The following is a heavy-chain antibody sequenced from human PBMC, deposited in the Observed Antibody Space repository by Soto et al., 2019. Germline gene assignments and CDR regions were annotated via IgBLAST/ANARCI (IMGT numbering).Heavy chain of an antibody. CDR1: GFIFGTYG. CDR2: ISYDGNKE. J-gene: IGHJ6*02. Sequence: QVQLVESGGGVVQPGRSLRLSCSASGFIFGTYGMDWVRQAPGKGLEWVALISYDGNKEFYADSVKGRFTISRDNSRNTLYLHMNSLKPEDTAMYYCAKETATSVDYYYFDGLDVWGPGTTVSVSS. CDR3: AKETATSVDYYYFDGLDV. V-gene: IGHV3-30*18. D-gene: IGHD1-1*01.